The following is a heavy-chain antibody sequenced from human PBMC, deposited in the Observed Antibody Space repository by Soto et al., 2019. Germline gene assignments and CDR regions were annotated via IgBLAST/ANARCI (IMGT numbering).Heavy chain of an antibody. CDR1: GYGFTTYG. Sequence: QVHLVQSGAEVKKPGASVKVSCKGSGYGFTTYGITWVRQAPGQGLEWMAWISAHNGNTNYAQKLQGRATVTRDTSTSTASMALRSLRSDDTAVYSCARGRYGDYWGQGALVTVSS. J-gene: IGHJ4*02. CDR2: ISAHNGNT. D-gene: IGHD1-1*01. CDR3: ARGRYGDY. V-gene: IGHV1-18*01.